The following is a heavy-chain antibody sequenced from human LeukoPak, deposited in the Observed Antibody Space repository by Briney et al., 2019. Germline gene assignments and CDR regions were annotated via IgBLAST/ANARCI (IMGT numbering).Heavy chain of an antibody. J-gene: IGHJ4*02. Sequence: GRSLRLSCAASGFTFSSYAMHWVRQAPGKGLEWVAAIASNGGSEYYADSVKGRFTISRDNSKNTLFLQMNSLRPDDTAVYYCAKRGHYSINWYHYFDYWGQGTLVTVSS. V-gene: IGHV3-30*04. D-gene: IGHD6-13*01. CDR3: AKRGHYSINWYHYFDY. CDR2: IASNGGSE. CDR1: GFTFSSYA.